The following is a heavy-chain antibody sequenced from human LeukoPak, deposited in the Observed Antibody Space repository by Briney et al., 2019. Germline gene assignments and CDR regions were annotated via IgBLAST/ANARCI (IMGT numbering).Heavy chain of an antibody. V-gene: IGHV4-4*02. D-gene: IGHD2-15*01. CDR2: IYYSGST. Sequence: SGTLSLTCAVSGGSISSNNGWSWVRQPPGKGLEWIGSIYYSGSTYYNPSLKSRVTISVDTSKNQFSLKLSSVTAADTAVYYCARSTYCSGGSCSHNWFDPWGQGTLVTVSS. CDR3: ARSTYCSGGSCSHNWFDP. J-gene: IGHJ5*02. CDR1: GGSISSNNG.